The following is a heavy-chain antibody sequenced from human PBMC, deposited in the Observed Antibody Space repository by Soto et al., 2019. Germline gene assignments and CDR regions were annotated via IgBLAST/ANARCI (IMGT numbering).Heavy chain of an antibody. CDR3: ARDASGYIDY. J-gene: IGHJ4*02. D-gene: IGHD3-3*01. V-gene: IGHV3-21*01. CDR2: ISSSSSYI. Sequence: GGSLRLSCAASGFTFSSYSMNWVRQAPGKGLEWVSSISSSSSYIYYAESVKGRFTISRDNAKNSLYLQMNSLRAEDTAVYYCARDASGYIDYWGQGTLVTVSS. CDR1: GFTFSSYS.